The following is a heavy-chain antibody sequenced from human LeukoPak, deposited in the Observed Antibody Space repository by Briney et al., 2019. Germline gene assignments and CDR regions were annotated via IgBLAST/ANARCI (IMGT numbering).Heavy chain of an antibody. J-gene: IGHJ4*02. CDR2: IYYSGST. V-gene: IGHV4-39*01. CDR1: GGSISSYY. CDR3: ARRTAAMGKYYFDY. D-gene: IGHD5-18*01. Sequence: SETLSLTCTVSGGSISSYYWGWIRQPPGKGLEWIGSIYYSGSTYYNPSLKSRVTISVDTSKNQFSLKLSSVTAADTAVYYCARRTAAMGKYYFDYWGQGTLVTVSS.